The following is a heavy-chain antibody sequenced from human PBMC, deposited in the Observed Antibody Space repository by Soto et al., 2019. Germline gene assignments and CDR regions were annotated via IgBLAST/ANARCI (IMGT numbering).Heavy chain of an antibody. CDR1: GFTFSSYS. CDR3: ATQITGTTPLFDY. V-gene: IGHV3-21*01. D-gene: IGHD1-7*01. Sequence: GEALKISCAASGFTFSSYSMNWVRQAPGKGLEWVSSISSSSSYIYYADSVKGRFTISRDNAKNSLYLQMNSLRAEDTAVYYCATQITGTTPLFDYWGQGTLVTVSS. CDR2: ISSSSSYI. J-gene: IGHJ4*02.